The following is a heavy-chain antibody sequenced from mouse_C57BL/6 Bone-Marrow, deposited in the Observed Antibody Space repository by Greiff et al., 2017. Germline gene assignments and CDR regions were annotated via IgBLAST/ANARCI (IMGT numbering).Heavy chain of an antibody. CDR3: ARYDYSNYEDDY. D-gene: IGHD2-5*01. J-gene: IGHJ2*01. CDR1: GYTFTSYW. CDR2: IDPSDSYT. V-gene: IGHV1-59*01. Sequence: QVQLQQPGAELVRPGTSVKLSCKASGYTFTSYWMHWVKQRPGQGLEWIGVIDPSDSYTNYNQKFKGKATLTVDTSSSTAYMQLSSLTSEDSAVYYCARYDYSNYEDDYWGQGTTLTVSS.